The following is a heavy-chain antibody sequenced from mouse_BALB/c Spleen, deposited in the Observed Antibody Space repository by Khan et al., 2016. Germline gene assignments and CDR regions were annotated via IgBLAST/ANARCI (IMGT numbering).Heavy chain of an antibody. Sequence: EVQLQESGPGLVKPSQSLSLTCTVTGYSITSDYAWNWIRQFPGNKLEWMGYISYSGSTRYYPSLKSRISITRDTSKNQFFPQLNSVTTEDTATYYCARTPTAYYTMDYWGQGTSVTVSS. D-gene: IGHD1-2*01. CDR2: ISYSGST. J-gene: IGHJ4*01. CDR3: ARTPTAYYTMDY. CDR1: GYSITSDYA. V-gene: IGHV3-2*02.